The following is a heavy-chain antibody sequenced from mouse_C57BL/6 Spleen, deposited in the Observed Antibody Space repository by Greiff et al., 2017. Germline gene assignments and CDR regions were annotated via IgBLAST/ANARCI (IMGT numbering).Heavy chain of an antibody. V-gene: IGHV1-15*01. Sequence: QVHVKQSGAELVRPGASVTLSCKASGYTFTDYEMHWVKQTPVHGLEWIGAIDPETGGTAYNQKFKGKAILTADKSSSTAYMELRSLTSEDSAVYYCTRVPYYYGSSYEEDWGQGTTLTVSS. J-gene: IGHJ2*01. CDR2: IDPETGGT. CDR1: GYTFTDYE. D-gene: IGHD1-1*01. CDR3: TRVPYYYGSSYEED.